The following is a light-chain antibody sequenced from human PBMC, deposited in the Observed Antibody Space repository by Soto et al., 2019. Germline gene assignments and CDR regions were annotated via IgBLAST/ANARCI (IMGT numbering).Light chain of an antibody. CDR1: QSVSSD. V-gene: IGKV3-20*01. Sequence: EIVMTQSPATLSVSPGERATLSCRASQSVSSDLAWYHQRPGQAPRLLIYGASSRATGIPDRFSGSGSGTDFTLTINRLEPEDFAVYYCQQYDSSPPFALTFGGGTKVDIK. J-gene: IGKJ4*01. CDR2: GAS. CDR3: QQYDSSPPFALT.